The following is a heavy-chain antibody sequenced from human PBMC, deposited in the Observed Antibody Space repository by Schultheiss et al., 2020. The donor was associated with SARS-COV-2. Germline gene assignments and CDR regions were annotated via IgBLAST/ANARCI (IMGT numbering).Heavy chain of an antibody. J-gene: IGHJ6*02. CDR1: GYTFTGYY. V-gene: IGHV1-2*02. CDR2: INPNSGGT. D-gene: IGHD6-19*01. CDR3: ARRGYSSGWKRGGAYYYGMDV. Sequence: ASVKVSCKASGYTFTGYYMHWVRQAPGQGLEWMGWINPNSGGTNYAQRLQGRLTMTTDTSTTTAYMELRSLRSEDTAVYYCARRGYSSGWKRGGAYYYGMDVWGQGTTVTVSS.